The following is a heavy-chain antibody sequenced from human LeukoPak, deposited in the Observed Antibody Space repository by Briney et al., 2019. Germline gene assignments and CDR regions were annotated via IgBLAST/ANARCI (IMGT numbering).Heavy chain of an antibody. CDR3: ARDRDSPVDY. CDR2: IAGSTI. V-gene: IGHV3-48*02. Sequence: GGSLRLSCAASGFTFSSYSMNWVRQAPGKGLQWVSYIAGSTIYYADSVKGRFTISRDNARNSLYLQMNGLRDDDTAVYYCARDRDSPVDYGGQGTLVTVSS. CDR1: GFTFSSYS. J-gene: IGHJ4*02. D-gene: IGHD3-10*01.